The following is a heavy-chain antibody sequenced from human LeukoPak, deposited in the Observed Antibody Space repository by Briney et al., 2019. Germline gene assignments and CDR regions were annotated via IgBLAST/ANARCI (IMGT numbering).Heavy chain of an antibody. D-gene: IGHD2-8*01. Sequence: SETLSLTCAVSGYSISSGYYWGWIRQPPGKGLEWIGSIYHSGSTYYNPSLKSRVTISVDTSKNQFSLKLSSVTAADTAVYYCASLYGTLVYYRGQGTLVTVSS. CDR2: IYHSGST. J-gene: IGHJ4*02. CDR1: GYSISSGYY. CDR3: ASLYGTLVYY. V-gene: IGHV4-38-2*01.